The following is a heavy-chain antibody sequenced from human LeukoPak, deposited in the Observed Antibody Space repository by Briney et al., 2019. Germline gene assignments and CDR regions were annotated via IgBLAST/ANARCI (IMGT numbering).Heavy chain of an antibody. CDR1: RFTSSRYV. CDR3: ARGRYGSGSKRGMDV. J-gene: IGHJ6*04. D-gene: IGHD3-10*01. CDR2: ISHDGSNK. Sequence: GRSPRVSCAPSRFTSSRYVMHWVRQAPRKGVERVAVISHDGSNKYYADSVKGRFTISRDNSKNTLYLQMNSLRAEDTDVYYCARGRYGSGSKRGMDVWGKGTTVTVSS. V-gene: IGHV3-30*04.